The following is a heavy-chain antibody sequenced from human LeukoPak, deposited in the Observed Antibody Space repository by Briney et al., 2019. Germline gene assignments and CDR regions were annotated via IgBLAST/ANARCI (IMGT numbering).Heavy chain of an antibody. V-gene: IGHV5-51*01. Sequence: GAALQISCKGSGCSFTSYWIGWVRQMAGKGEEGLGIIYPGDSDTRYSPSFQGQVTISADKSISTAYLQWSSLKASDTAMYYCASLSPGVVSYYFDYWGQGTLVTVSS. CDR1: GCSFTSYW. J-gene: IGHJ4*02. CDR3: ASLSPGVVSYYFDY. CDR2: IYPGDSDT. D-gene: IGHD3-3*01.